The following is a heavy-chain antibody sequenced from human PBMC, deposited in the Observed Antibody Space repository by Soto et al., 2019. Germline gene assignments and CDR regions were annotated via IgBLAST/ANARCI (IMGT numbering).Heavy chain of an antibody. CDR1: GGSFSGYY. Sequence: PSETLSLTCAVYGGSFSGYYWSWIRQPPGKGLEWIGEINHSGSTNYNPSLKSRVTISVDTSKNQFSLKLSSVTAADTAVYYCARTSCCCGGYYYYYYGMDVWGQGTTVTVSS. D-gene: IGHD2-15*01. J-gene: IGHJ6*02. CDR3: ARTSCCCGGYYYYYYGMDV. CDR2: INHSGST. V-gene: IGHV4-34*01.